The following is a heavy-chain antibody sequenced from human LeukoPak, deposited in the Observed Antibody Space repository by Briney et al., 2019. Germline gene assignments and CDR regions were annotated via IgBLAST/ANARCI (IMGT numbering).Heavy chain of an antibody. CDR3: ARYSTSYYFDY. V-gene: IGHV4-59*08. CDR1: GGSISSYY. CDR2: IYYSGST. Sequence: PSETLSLTCTVSGGSISSYYWSWIRQPPGKGLEWIGYIYYSGSTNYNPSLKSRVTISVDTSKNQFSLKLSSVTAADTAVHYCARYSTSYYFDYWGQGTLVTVSS. J-gene: IGHJ4*02. D-gene: IGHD6-6*01.